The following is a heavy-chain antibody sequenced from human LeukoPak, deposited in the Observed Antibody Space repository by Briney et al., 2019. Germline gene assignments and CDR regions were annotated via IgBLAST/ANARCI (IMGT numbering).Heavy chain of an antibody. CDR3: AKALGRQLDPGSNWFDP. CDR1: GFTFDDYA. D-gene: IGHD6-13*01. CDR2: ISWNSGSI. J-gene: IGHJ5*02. Sequence: GGSLGLSCAASGFTFDDYAMHCVRQAPGKGLEWVSGISWNSGSIGYADSVKGRFTISRDNAKNSLYLQMNSLRAEDTALYYCAKALGRQLDPGSNWFDPWGQGTLVTVSS. V-gene: IGHV3-9*01.